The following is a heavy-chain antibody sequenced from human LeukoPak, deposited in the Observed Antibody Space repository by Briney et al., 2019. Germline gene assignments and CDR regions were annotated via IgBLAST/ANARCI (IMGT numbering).Heavy chain of an antibody. V-gene: IGHV3-21*01. D-gene: IGHD6-13*01. J-gene: IGHJ4*02. Sequence: GRSLRLSCAASGFTFSNYAMHWVRQAPGKGLEWVSSISSSSSYIYYADSVKGRFTISRDNSKNTLYLQMNSLRAEDTAVYYCAREGQQDFDYWGQGTLVTVSS. CDR1: GFTFSNYA. CDR3: AREGQQDFDY. CDR2: ISSSSSYI.